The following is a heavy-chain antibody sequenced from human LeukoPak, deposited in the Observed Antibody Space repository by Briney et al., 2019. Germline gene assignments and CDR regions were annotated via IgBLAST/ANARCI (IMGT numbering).Heavy chain of an antibody. D-gene: IGHD6-19*01. CDR2: IVPMLATA. CDR3: ARSDGTGRYEGLPLYYYYGMDV. CDR1: GGTFSSYA. V-gene: IGHV1-69*13. J-gene: IGHJ6*02. Sequence: SVKVSCKASGGTFSSYAISWVRRAPGQGLEWMGGIVPMLATANYAQKFQGRVTVTADESTRTAYMELSSLRSEDTAVYYCARSDGTGRYEGLPLYYYYGMDVWGQGTTVTVSS.